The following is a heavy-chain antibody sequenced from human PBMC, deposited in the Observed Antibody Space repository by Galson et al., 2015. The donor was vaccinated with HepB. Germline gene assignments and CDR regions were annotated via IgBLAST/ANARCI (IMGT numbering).Heavy chain of an antibody. D-gene: IGHD3-3*01. V-gene: IGHV3-74*01. CDR3: ARVADSGYYDFWSGQELFYYYYGMDV. J-gene: IGHJ6*02. CDR2: INSDGSST. CDR1: GFTFSSYW. Sequence: SLRLSCAASGFTFSSYWMHWVRQAPGKGLVWVSRINSDGSSTSYADSVKGRFTISRDNAKNTLYLQMNSLRAEDTAVYYCARVADSGYYDFWSGQELFYYYYGMDVWGQGTTVTVSS.